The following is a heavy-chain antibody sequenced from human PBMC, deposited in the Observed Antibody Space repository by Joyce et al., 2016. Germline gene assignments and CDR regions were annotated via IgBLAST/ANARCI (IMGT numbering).Heavy chain of an antibody. V-gene: IGHV4-34*01. CDR2: INHTGNT. D-gene: IGHD2-2*01. J-gene: IGHJ4*02. Sequence: QVQLQQWGAGLLKPSETLSLTCAVYGGSFSGYCWRWIRQPPGKGLEWIGEINHTGNTNCNPSLKCRVTISLDTSKNQFSLKLTSVTVADTAVYYCARSQPLQIDYWGQGTPVTVSS. CDR3: ARSQPLQIDY. CDR1: GGSFSGYC.